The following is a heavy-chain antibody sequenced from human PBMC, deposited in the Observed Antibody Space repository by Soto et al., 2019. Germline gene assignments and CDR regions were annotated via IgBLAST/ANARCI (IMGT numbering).Heavy chain of an antibody. J-gene: IGHJ3*02. Sequence: GASVKGSCKASGYTFTSYAMHWVRQAPGQRLEWMGWINAGNGNTKYSQKFQGRVTITRDTSASTAYMELSSLRSEDTAVYYCARVLRPVAVDAFDIWGQGTMVTVSS. CDR2: INAGNGNT. CDR3: ARVLRPVAVDAFDI. D-gene: IGHD2-15*01. CDR1: GYTFTSYA. V-gene: IGHV1-3*01.